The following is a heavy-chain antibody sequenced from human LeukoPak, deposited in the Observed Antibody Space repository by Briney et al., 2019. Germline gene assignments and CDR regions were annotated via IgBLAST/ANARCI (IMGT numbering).Heavy chain of an antibody. D-gene: IGHD4-11*01. CDR1: GGTFSSYA. CDR3: ARDYHTDYSNFGWFDP. Sequence: SVKVSCKASGGTFSSYAISWVRQAPGQGLEWMGGIIPIFGTANYAQKFQGRVTITADESTSTAYMELSSLRSEDTAVYYCARDYHTDYSNFGWFDPWSREPWSPSPQ. CDR2: IIPIFGTA. V-gene: IGHV1-69*13. J-gene: IGHJ5*02.